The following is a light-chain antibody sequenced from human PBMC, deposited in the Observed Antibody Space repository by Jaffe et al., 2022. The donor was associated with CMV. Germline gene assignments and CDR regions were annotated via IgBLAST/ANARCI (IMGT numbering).Light chain of an antibody. CDR1: RSDIGYYNY. CDR3: SSYTSSTSSGTFWV. CDR2: DVT. V-gene: IGLV2-14*03. J-gene: IGLJ3*02. Sequence: QSALTQPASVSGSPGQSITISCTGTRSDIGYYNYVSWYQQHPGKAPKLMIYDVTSRPSGVSNRFSGSKSANTASLTISGLQAEDEADYYCSSYTSSTSSGTFWVFGGGTKLTVL.